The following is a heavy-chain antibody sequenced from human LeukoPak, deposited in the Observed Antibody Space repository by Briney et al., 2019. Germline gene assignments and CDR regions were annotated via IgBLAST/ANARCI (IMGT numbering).Heavy chain of an antibody. V-gene: IGHV3-30*03. Sequence: GGSLRLSCAASGFTFSNYAMNWVRQAPGKGLEWVALISYDGGTNKYYADSVKGRFTISRDNSKNTLYLQMNSLRVEDTALYYCARDYDYWIDYWGQGTLVTVSS. D-gene: IGHD3-3*01. CDR2: ISYDGGTNK. CDR3: ARDYDYWIDY. J-gene: IGHJ4*02. CDR1: GFTFSNYA.